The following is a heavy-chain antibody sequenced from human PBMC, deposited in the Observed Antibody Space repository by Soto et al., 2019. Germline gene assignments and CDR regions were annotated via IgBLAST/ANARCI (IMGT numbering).Heavy chain of an antibody. D-gene: IGHD5-12*01. CDR3: KQNRAYALDY. CDR1: GGSVSNNNW. Sequence: QVQLQESGPGLVKPSGTLSLSCAVSGGSVSNNNWWSWVRQSPGNGLEWIGEIHHSGGTSYNPSLESRATLSVDKSKNELSLRLNYVTAEDTAVYYCKQNRAYALDYWGLGILVTGSS. CDR2: IHHSGGT. J-gene: IGHJ4*01. V-gene: IGHV4-4*02.